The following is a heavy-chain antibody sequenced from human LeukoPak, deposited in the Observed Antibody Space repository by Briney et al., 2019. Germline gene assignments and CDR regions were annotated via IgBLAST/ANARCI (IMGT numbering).Heavy chain of an antibody. CDR3: ARDLHSSGWYIKGLYYYYYMDV. CDR1: GGSISSSSYY. Sequence: SETLSLTCTVSGGSISSSSYYWGWIRQPPGKGLEWIGSIYYSGSTYYNPSLKSRVTISVDTSKNQFSLNLSSVTAADTAVYYCARDLHSSGWYIKGLYYYYYMDVWGKGTTVTVSS. J-gene: IGHJ6*03. CDR2: IYYSGST. D-gene: IGHD6-19*01. V-gene: IGHV4-39*07.